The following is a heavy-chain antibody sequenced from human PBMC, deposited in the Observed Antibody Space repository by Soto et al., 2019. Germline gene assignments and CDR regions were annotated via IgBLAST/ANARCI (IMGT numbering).Heavy chain of an antibody. V-gene: IGHV3-48*01. D-gene: IGHD5-18*01. Sequence: EVQLVESGGGLVQPGGSLRLSCAASGFTFSSYSMNWVRQAPGKGLEWVSYISSSSSTIYYADSVKGRFTISRDNAKNSLYLQMNSLRAEDTAVYYCESGYPFDAFDIWGQGTMVTVSS. CDR1: GFTFSSYS. J-gene: IGHJ3*02. CDR3: ESGYPFDAFDI. CDR2: ISSSSSTI.